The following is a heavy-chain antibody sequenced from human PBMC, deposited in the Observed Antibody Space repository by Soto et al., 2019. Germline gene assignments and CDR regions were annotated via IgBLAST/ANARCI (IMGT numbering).Heavy chain of an antibody. Sequence: GGSLRLSCAASGFTFSSYAMHWVRQAPGKGLEWVAVISYDGSNKYYADSVKGRFTISRDNSKNTLYLQMNSLRAEDTAVYYCARDSQYGDYHDAFDIWGQGTMVTVSS. J-gene: IGHJ3*02. CDR2: ISYDGSNK. CDR3: ARDSQYGDYHDAFDI. V-gene: IGHV3-30-3*01. D-gene: IGHD4-17*01. CDR1: GFTFSSYA.